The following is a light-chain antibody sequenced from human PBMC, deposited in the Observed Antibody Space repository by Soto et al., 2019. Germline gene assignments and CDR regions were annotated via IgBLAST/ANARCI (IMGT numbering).Light chain of an antibody. Sequence: EIVLTQSPGTLSLSPGDRATLSCRASQSVSTNYLAWYQQKLGQAPRLLIYGASSRATGIPDRFSGNGSGTDFTLTISRLEPEDFAVYYCHQYGSTPFTFVPGTKVDI. V-gene: IGKV3-20*01. CDR1: QSVSTNY. CDR2: GAS. CDR3: HQYGSTPFT. J-gene: IGKJ3*01.